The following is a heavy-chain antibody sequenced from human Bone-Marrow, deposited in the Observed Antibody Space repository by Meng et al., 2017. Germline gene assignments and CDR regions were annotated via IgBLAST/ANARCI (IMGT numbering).Heavy chain of an antibody. CDR1: GFTFDDYA. CDR3: AKASTYSSGWSFDY. D-gene: IGHD6-19*01. V-gene: IGHV3-9*01. J-gene: IGHJ4*02. Sequence: SLKIPCAASGFTFDDYAMHWVRQAPGKGLEWVSGISWNSGSIGYADSVKGRFTISRDNAKNSLYLQMNSLRAEDTALYYCAKASTYSSGWSFDYWGQGTLVTVSS. CDR2: ISWNSGSI.